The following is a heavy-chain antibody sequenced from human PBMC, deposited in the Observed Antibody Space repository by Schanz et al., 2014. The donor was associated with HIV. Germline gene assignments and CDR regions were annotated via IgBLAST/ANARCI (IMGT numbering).Heavy chain of an antibody. CDR1: GYTFTTYD. J-gene: IGHJ3*02. D-gene: IGHD5-18*01. Sequence: QVQLVQSGAEVKKPGASAKVSCKASGYTFTTYDINWVRQAPGQGLEWMGGIIPIFGTTNYAQKFQGRVTITADESTSTAYMELSSLRSEDTAVYYCASGRFDTVIWWGDAFLIWGRGTMVTVSS. CDR2: IIPIFGTT. V-gene: IGHV1-69*01. CDR3: ASGRFDTVIWWGDAFLI.